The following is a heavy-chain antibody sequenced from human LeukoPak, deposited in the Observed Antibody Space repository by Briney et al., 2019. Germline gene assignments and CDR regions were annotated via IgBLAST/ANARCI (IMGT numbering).Heavy chain of an antibody. CDR3: ARAPIFGNYYGMDV. J-gene: IGHJ6*02. CDR2: IIPIFGTA. V-gene: IGHV1-69*05. CDR1: GGTFSSYA. Sequence: VASVKVSCKASGGTFSSYAISWVRQAPGQGLEWMGGIIPIFGTANYAQKFQGRVTMTRDTSTSTVYMELSSLRSEDTAVYYCARAPIFGNYYGMDVWGQGTTVTVSS. D-gene: IGHD3-3*01.